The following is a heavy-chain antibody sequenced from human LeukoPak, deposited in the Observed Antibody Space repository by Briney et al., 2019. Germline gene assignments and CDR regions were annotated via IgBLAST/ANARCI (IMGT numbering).Heavy chain of an antibody. CDR1: GFTVSSNY. V-gene: IGHV3-53*01. D-gene: IGHD2-15*01. CDR2: IYSGGST. CDR3: AREGVYCSGGSCYFAY. J-gene: IGHJ4*02. Sequence: GGSLRLSCAASGFTVSSNYMSWVRQAPGKGLEWVSVIYSGGSTYYADSVKGRFTISRDNSKNTLYLQMNSLRAEDTAVYYCAREGVYCSGGSCYFAYWGQGTLATVSS.